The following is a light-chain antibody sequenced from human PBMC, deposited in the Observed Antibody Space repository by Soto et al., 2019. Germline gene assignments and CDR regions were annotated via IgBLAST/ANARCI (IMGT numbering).Light chain of an antibody. V-gene: IGLV3-21*04. CDR3: QVWDSSSDHPV. CDR1: NIGSKS. J-gene: IGLJ2*01. CDR2: YDS. Sequence: SYELTQPPSVSVAPGKTASITCGGNNIGSKSVHWHQQKPGQAPVLVIYYDSDRPSGIPERFSGSNSGNTATLTISRVEAGDEADYYCQVWDSSSDHPVFGGGTKLTVL.